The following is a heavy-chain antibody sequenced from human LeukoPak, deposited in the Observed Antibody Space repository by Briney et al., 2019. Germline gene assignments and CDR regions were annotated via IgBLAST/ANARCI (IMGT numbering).Heavy chain of an antibody. CDR3: ARLQLWDDAFDI. CDR1: GGTFTSYD. D-gene: IGHD5-18*01. J-gene: IGHJ3*02. Sequence: ASVKVSCKASGGTFTSYDINWVRQATGQGLEWMGWMNPNSGNTGYAQKFQGRVTITRNTSISTAYMELSSLRSEDTAVYYCARLQLWDDAFDIWGQGTMVTVSS. CDR2: MNPNSGNT. V-gene: IGHV1-8*03.